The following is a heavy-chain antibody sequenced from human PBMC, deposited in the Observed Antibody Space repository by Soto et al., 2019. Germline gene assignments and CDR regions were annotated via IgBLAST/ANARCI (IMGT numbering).Heavy chain of an antibody. Sequence: ASVKVSCKASGYSFSSYGITWVRQAPGQGLEWLGWISPYNDDTKYAQRLQGRVTMTTDTSTRTAYMDIRGLRSDDTAIYYCARGSYYDSSGARNYHYYGMDVWGQGTTVTVSS. V-gene: IGHV1-18*01. CDR3: ARGSYYDSSGARNYHYYGMDV. CDR2: ISPYNDDT. J-gene: IGHJ6*02. D-gene: IGHD3-22*01. CDR1: GYSFSSYG.